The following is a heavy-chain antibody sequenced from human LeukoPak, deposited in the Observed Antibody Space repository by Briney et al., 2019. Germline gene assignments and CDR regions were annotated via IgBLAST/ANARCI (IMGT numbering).Heavy chain of an antibody. J-gene: IGHJ6*03. CDR2: ISSSSSYV. Sequence: PGGSLRLSCAASGFTFSSYSMNWVRQAPGKGLEWVSSISSSSSYVYYADSVKGRFTISRDNAKNSLYLQMNSLRAEDTAVYYCAREAYYYYYMDVWGKGTTVTVSS. V-gene: IGHV3-21*01. CDR1: GFTFSSYS. CDR3: AREAYYYYYMDV.